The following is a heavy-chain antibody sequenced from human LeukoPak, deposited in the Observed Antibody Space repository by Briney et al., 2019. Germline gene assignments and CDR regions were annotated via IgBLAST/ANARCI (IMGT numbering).Heavy chain of an antibody. Sequence: PGGSLRLSCAASGLTFSRAWMSWVRQAPGKGLEWVGRIKSKSAYGTTEYAAPVEGRFIISRDDSKNTLFLQMNSLKTEDTAIYYCTRVTAYYYYGMDVWGQGTTVTVSS. D-gene: IGHD2-21*02. V-gene: IGHV3-15*01. CDR2: IKSKSAYGTT. CDR3: TRVTAYYYYGMDV. CDR1: GLTFSRAW. J-gene: IGHJ6*02.